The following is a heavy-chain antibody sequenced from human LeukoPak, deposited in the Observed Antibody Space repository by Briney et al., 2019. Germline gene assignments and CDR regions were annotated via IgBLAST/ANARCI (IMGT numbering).Heavy chain of an antibody. Sequence: SETLSLTCSVSGGFNTHYYWSWIRQLPGKGLEWIGYFYHSGSTNYNPSLKSRVTISVDTSKNHFSLKLSSVTAADTAVYYCARIPFYDYVWGSPYYFDYWGQGTLVTVSS. J-gene: IGHJ4*02. CDR2: FYHSGST. CDR1: GGFNTHYY. D-gene: IGHD3-16*01. CDR3: ARIPFYDYVWGSPYYFDY. V-gene: IGHV4-59*01.